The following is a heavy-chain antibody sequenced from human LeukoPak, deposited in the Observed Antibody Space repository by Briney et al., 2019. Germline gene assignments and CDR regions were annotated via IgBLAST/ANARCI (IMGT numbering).Heavy chain of an antibody. CDR3: AREDYGDYALDY. D-gene: IGHD4-17*01. CDR2: IWYDGSNK. Sequence: PGGSLRLSCAASGFTFSSYGMHWARQAPGKGLEWVAVIWYDGSNKYYADSVKGRFTISRDNSKNTLYLQMNSLRAEDTAVYYCAREDYGDYALDYWGQGTLVTVSS. J-gene: IGHJ4*02. V-gene: IGHV3-33*01. CDR1: GFTFSSYG.